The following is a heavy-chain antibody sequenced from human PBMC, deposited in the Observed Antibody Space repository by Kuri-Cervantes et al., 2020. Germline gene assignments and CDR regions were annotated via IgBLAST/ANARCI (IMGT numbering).Heavy chain of an antibody. CDR2: IFSNGEE. CDR1: GFSLSSAGMG. Sequence: SGPTLVKPTETLTLTCIVSGFSLSSAGMGVSWVRQSPGKGLYWLAHIFSNGEESSTTSLRSRLTISKDTSKNQVVLTMTNMDPVDTATYYCARIPHLARTDYFGYWGQGTLVTVSS. CDR3: ARIPHLARTDYFGY. D-gene: IGHD6-19*01. V-gene: IGHV2-26*01. J-gene: IGHJ4*02.